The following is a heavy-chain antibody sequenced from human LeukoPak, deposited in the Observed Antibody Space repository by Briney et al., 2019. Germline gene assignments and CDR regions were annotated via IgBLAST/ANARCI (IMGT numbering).Heavy chain of an antibody. CDR1: GGSISSYY. D-gene: IGHD4-17*01. CDR2: IYYSGST. CDR3: ARRSPVTTSDYYYGMDA. V-gene: IGHV4-59*08. J-gene: IGHJ6*02. Sequence: SETLSLTCTVSGGSISSYYWSWIRQPPGKGLEWIGYIYYSGSTNYNPSLKGRVTISVDTSKNQFSLKLSSVTAADTAVYYCARRSPVTTSDYYYGMDAWGQGTTVTVSS.